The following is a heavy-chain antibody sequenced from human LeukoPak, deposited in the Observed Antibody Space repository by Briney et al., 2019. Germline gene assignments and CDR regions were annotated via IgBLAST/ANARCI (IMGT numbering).Heavy chain of an antibody. CDR1: GFTFSSYA. Sequence: GGSLRLSCAASGFTFSSYAMSWVRQAQGKGLEWVSAISGSGGSTYYADSVKGRFTISRDNSKNTLYLQMNSLRAEDTAVYYCARNRAGNPPRYFDYWGQGTLVTVSS. J-gene: IGHJ4*02. D-gene: IGHD6-19*01. CDR2: ISGSGGST. CDR3: ARNRAGNPPRYFDY. V-gene: IGHV3-23*01.